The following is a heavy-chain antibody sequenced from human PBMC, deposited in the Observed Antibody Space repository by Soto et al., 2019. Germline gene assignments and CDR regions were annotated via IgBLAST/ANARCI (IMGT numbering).Heavy chain of an antibody. Sequence: HGQLVQSGAEVKKPGSSVKVSCKASGSTFSSYVISWVRRAPGQGPEWMGGITPLFRTVTYAQKFQGRLTITADASTRTAYMELSSLRSHETAGYYCTRGPDLRDHGGWLDPWRQGTQVTVSS. D-gene: IGHD2-21*02. V-gene: IGHV1-69*01. J-gene: IGHJ5*02. CDR2: ITPLFRTV. CDR3: TRGPDLRDHGGWLDP. CDR1: GSTFSSYV.